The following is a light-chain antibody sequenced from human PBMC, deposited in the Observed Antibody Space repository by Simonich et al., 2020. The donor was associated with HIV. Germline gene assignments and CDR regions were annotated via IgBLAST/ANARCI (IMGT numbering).Light chain of an antibody. Sequence: QSVLTQPPSVSGAPGQRVTISCTGSSSNIGAGYDVHWYQQLPVTAPKLLIYGNSNRPSGVPDRCSGSKSGTSASLAITGLQAEDEADYYCAAWDDRLNGWVFGGGTKLTVL. CDR3: AAWDDRLNGWV. CDR1: SSNIGAGYD. V-gene: IGLV1-40*01. J-gene: IGLJ3*02. CDR2: GNS.